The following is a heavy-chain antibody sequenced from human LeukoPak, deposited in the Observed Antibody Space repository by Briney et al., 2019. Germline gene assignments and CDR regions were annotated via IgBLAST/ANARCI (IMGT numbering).Heavy chain of an antibody. D-gene: IGHD4-23*01. V-gene: IGHV4-4*07. CDR2: IYTSGST. CDR1: GGSISSYY. Sequence: PSETLSLTCTVSGGSISSYYWSWIRQPAGKGLECIGRIYTSGSTNYNPSLKSRVTKSVDTSKNQFSLKLSSVTAADTAVYYCAVVGGNGDYYFDYWGQGTLVTVSS. J-gene: IGHJ4*02. CDR3: AVVGGNGDYYFDY.